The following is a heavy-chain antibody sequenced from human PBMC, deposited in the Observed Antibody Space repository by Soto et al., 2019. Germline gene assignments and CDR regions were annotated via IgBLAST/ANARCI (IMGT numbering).Heavy chain of an antibody. V-gene: IGHV3-23*01. CDR1: GFTFSSYA. D-gene: IGHD3-16*01. Sequence: EVQLLESGGGLVQPGGSLRLSCAASGFTFSSYAMTWVRQAPGKGLEWVSPISGSGDNTYYADSVKGRFSISRDNSKNTVFLQMNSLRAEDTAIYYCAKWVEGAMGRIDYWGQGTLVTVSS. J-gene: IGHJ4*02. CDR3: AKWVEGAMGRIDY. CDR2: ISGSGDNT.